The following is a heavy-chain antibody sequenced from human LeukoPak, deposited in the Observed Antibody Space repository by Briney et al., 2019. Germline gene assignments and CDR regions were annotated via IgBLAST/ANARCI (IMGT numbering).Heavy chain of an antibody. V-gene: IGHV1-18*01. Sequence: ASVKVSCKASGYTFTSYGISWVRQAPGQGVEWRGWISAYNGNTNYAQKLQGRVTMTTDTSTSTAYMELRSLRSDDTAVYYCAREAPYSSGWYHGVDYWGQGTLVTVSS. CDR1: GYTFTSYG. CDR3: AREAPYSSGWYHGVDY. J-gene: IGHJ4*02. D-gene: IGHD6-19*01. CDR2: ISAYNGNT.